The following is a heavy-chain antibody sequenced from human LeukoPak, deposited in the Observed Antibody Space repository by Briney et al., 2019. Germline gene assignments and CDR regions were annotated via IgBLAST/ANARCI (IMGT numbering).Heavy chain of an antibody. D-gene: IGHD4-17*01. CDR1: GFTFRSYG. CDR3: ARIGGDEGDY. J-gene: IGHJ4*02. V-gene: IGHV3-30*03. CDR2: ITYDGSEK. Sequence: GGSLRLSCRVSGFTFRSYGMHWVRQAPGKGLEWVSIITYDGSEKFYADSAKGRFTISRDSSKNTLFLQMNSLRGEDTAVYYCARIGGDEGDYWGQGTLVTVSS.